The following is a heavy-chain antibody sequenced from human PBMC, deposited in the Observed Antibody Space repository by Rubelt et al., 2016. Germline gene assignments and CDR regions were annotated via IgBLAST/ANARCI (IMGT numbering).Heavy chain of an antibody. J-gene: IGHJ4*02. CDR1: GFTFSSFG. D-gene: IGHD4/OR15-4a*01. CDR2: ISGSGGST. Sequence: EVQLLESGGGLVQTGGSLRLSCAASGFTFSSFGMSWVRQAPGKGVEWVSGISGSGGSTYYPDSVKGRLTTSRDNSKNTLALQMTSLRDEDTAVYDCARYTGKGPPMVLPFDSWGQGTLVTVSS. CDR3: ARYTGKGPPMVLPFDS. V-gene: IGHV3-23*01.